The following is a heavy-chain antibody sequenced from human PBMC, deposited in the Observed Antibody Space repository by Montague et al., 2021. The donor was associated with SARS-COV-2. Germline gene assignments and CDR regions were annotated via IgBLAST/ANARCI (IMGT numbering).Heavy chain of an antibody. CDR3: ARGVEWLLFNVFDY. D-gene: IGHD3-3*01. CDR2: ISSSSSYI. V-gene: IGHV3-21*01. Sequence: SLRLSCAASGFTFSSYSMNWVRQAPGKGLEWVSSISSSSSYIYYADSVKGRFTISRDNAKNSLYLQMNSLRAEDTAVYYCARGVEWLLFNVFDYWGQGTLGTVSS. J-gene: IGHJ4*02. CDR1: GFTFSSYS.